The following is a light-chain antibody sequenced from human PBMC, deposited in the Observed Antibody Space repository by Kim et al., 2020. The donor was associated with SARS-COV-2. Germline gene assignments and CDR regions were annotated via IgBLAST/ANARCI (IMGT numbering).Light chain of an antibody. CDR1: QSVSSSY. Sequence: SQGERATLSCRASQSVSSSYLAWYQQKSGQAPRLLIYGASSRATGIPDRFSGSGSGTDFTLTISRLEPEDFAVYYCQQYGTSPWTFGQGTKVDIK. J-gene: IGKJ1*01. CDR3: QQYGTSPWT. V-gene: IGKV3-20*01. CDR2: GAS.